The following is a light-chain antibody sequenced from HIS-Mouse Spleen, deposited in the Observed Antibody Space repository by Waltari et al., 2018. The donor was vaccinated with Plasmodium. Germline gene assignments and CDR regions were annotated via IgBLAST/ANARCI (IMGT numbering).Light chain of an antibody. J-gene: IGLJ2*01. CDR2: RDS. Sequence: SYELTQPLSVSVALGQTARITCGGHTIGSKNVHWYQQKPVQAPVLVTYRDSNRPRGIPERFSGSNSGTTATLTISRAQAGDEADYYCQVWDSSTVVFGGGTKLTVL. V-gene: IGLV3-9*01. CDR3: QVWDSSTVV. CDR1: TIGSKN.